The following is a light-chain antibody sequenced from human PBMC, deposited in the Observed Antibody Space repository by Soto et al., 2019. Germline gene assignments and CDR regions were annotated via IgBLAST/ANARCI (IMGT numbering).Light chain of an antibody. V-gene: IGKV1-5*01. CDR3: QQYNSSPT. Sequence: IQMTQSPSTLSASVGARVPITCRARQNINTWLAWYQQKPGKAPKFLIYDASSLENGVPSRFSGSGSGTEFTLTISSLQPDDFATYYCQQYNSSPTFGQGTKVDIK. CDR2: DAS. J-gene: IGKJ1*01. CDR1: QNINTW.